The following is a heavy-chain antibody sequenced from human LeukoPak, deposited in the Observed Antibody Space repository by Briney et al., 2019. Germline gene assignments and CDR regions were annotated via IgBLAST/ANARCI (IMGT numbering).Heavy chain of an antibody. CDR1: GDSISSGDYY. Sequence: PSETLSLTCTVSGDSISSGDYYWSWIRQPAGEGLEWIGRISSSGSTNYNPSLKSRVTISVDTSKNQFSLKLSSVTAADTAVYYCASANYYYYYMDVWGKGTTVTISS. CDR2: ISSSGST. J-gene: IGHJ6*03. V-gene: IGHV4-61*02. CDR3: ASANYYYYYMDV.